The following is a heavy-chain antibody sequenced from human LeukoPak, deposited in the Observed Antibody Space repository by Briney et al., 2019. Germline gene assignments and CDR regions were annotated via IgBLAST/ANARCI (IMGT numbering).Heavy chain of an antibody. CDR3: ARDLVTVTKGFDI. D-gene: IGHD4-17*01. CDR2: ISYIGTT. J-gene: IGHJ3*02. V-gene: IGHV4-59*11. CDR1: DDSFSSHY. Sequence: SETLSLTCAVSDDSFSSHYWTWIRQPPGKGLEWIGYISYIGTTNYNPSLKSRVTMSIDTSKNQFSLKLSSVTAADTAVYYCARDLVTVTKGFDIWGQGTMVSVSS.